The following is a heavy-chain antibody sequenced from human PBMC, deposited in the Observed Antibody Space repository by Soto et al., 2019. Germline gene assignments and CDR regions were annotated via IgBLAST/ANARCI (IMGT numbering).Heavy chain of an antibody. Sequence: SETLSLTCTVSGGSISSYYWSWIRQPPGKGLEWIGYIYYSGSTNYNPSLKSRVTISVDTSKNQFSLKLSSVTAADTAVYYCARDLRKYDFWSGYYYYYGMDVWGQGTTVT. D-gene: IGHD3-3*01. CDR1: GGSISSYY. J-gene: IGHJ6*02. V-gene: IGHV4-59*01. CDR3: ARDLRKYDFWSGYYYYYGMDV. CDR2: IYYSGST.